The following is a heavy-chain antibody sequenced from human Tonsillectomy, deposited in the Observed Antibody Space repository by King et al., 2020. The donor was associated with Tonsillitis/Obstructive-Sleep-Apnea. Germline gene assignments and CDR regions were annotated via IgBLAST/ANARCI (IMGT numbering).Heavy chain of an antibody. CDR2: ISGSGAIT. V-gene: IGHV3-23*04. J-gene: IGHJ4*02. CDR3: AKSGGVSTAPIDY. D-gene: IGHD3-16*01. Sequence: VQLVESGGGLVQPGGSLRVSCAVSGFTFSGYSMAWVRQAPGKGLEWVSAISGSGAITHYADSVKGRFTISRDNSNNTLFLQMNSLRAEDTAVYYCAKSGGVSTAPIDYGGQGTLVTVSS. CDR1: GFTFSGYS.